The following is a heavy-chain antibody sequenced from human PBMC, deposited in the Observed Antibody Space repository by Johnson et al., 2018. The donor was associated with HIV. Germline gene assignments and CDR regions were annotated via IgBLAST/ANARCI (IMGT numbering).Heavy chain of an antibody. CDR2: IYSGGST. J-gene: IGHJ3*02. V-gene: IGHV3-66*01. CDR3: GMSGVEDAAFDI. Sequence: VQLVESGGGLVQPGGSLRLSCAASEFTVSSNYMSWVRQAPGKGLEWVSVIYSGGSTYYADSVKARFTISRDNSKNTLYLQMNSLRAEDTAVYYCGMSGVEDAAFDIWGQGTMVTVSS. CDR1: EFTVSSNY. D-gene: IGHD7-27*01.